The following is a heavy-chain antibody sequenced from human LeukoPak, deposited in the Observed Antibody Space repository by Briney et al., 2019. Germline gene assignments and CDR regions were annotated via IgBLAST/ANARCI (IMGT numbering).Heavy chain of an antibody. CDR1: GYTFTTYG. CDR2: ISADTGNT. V-gene: IGHV1-18*01. CDR3: ARAFCDFDY. J-gene: IGHJ4*02. Sequence: ASVKVSCKASGYTFTTYGITWVRQAPGQGLEWMGWISADTGNTNNAQKLQGRVTMTTDTSTSTAYMELRSLRSDDTAVYYCARAFCDFDYWGQGTLVTVSS.